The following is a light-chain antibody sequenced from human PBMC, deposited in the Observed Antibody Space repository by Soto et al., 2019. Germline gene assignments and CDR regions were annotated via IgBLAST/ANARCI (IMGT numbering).Light chain of an antibody. J-gene: IGLJ2*01. CDR2: DVS. Sequence: QSALTQPASVSGSPGQSITISCTGTSSDVGGYNYVSWYQQHPGKAPKLMIYDVSNRPSGDSNRFSGSKSANTASLTISGLQAEDEADYYCSSYTGSSTYVVFGGGTKLTVL. CDR1: SSDVGGYNY. CDR3: SSYTGSSTYVV. V-gene: IGLV2-14*01.